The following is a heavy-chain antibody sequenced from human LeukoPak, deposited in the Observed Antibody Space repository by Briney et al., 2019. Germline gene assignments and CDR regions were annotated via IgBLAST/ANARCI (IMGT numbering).Heavy chain of an antibody. V-gene: IGHV1-2*02. D-gene: IGHD3-10*01. CDR2: INPNSGGT. Sequence: ASVKVSCKASGYTFTGYYMHWVRQAPGQGLEWMGWINPNSGGTNYAQKFQGRVTMTRDTSISTAYMELSSLRSEDTAVYYCARQSKRGGRGSGSSSFDIWGQGTMVTVSS. J-gene: IGHJ3*02. CDR1: GYTFTGYY. CDR3: ARQSKRGGRGSGSSSFDI.